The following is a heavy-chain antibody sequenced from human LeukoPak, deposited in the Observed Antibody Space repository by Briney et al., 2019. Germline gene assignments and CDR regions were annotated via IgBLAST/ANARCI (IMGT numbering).Heavy chain of an antibody. D-gene: IGHD2-15*01. J-gene: IGHJ1*01. CDR2: INHSGST. V-gene: IGHV4-34*01. CDR1: GGSFSGYY. CDR3: ARVRRSSGYFQH. Sequence: SETLSLTCAVYGGSFSGYYWSWIRQPPGKGLEWIGEINHSGSTNYNPSLKSRVTISVDTSKNQFSLKLSSVTAADTAVYYCARVRRSSGYFQHWGQGTLVTFSS.